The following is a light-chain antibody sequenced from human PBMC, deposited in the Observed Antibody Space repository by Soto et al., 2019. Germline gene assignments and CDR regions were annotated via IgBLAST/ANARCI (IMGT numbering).Light chain of an antibody. V-gene: IGKV3-15*01. CDR3: QQYYNWPLT. J-gene: IGKJ4*01. Sequence: EIVMTQSPSTLSVSPGERATLSCRASHSVSSNLAWYQQKPGQAPRLLIYGASSRATGIPARFSGSGSGTEFTLTISSLQAEDVAVYYCQQYYNWPLTFGEGTKVDIK. CDR2: GAS. CDR1: HSVSSN.